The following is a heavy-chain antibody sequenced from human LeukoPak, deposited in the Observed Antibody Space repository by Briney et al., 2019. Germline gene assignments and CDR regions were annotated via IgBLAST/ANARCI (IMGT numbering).Heavy chain of an antibody. D-gene: IGHD5-12*01. J-gene: IGHJ3*02. V-gene: IGHV1-69*05. CDR2: IIPIFGTA. CDR1: GGTFSSDA. CDR3: ARERGWDIVATPHDAFDI. Sequence: ASVKVSCKASGGTFSSDAISWLRQAPGQGLEWMGRIIPIFGTANYAQKFQGRVTITTDESTSTAYMELSSLRSEDTAVYYCARERGWDIVATPHDAFDIWGQGTMVTVSS.